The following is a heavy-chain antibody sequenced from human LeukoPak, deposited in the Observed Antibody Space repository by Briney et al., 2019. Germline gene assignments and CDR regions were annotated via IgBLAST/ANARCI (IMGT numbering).Heavy chain of an antibody. V-gene: IGHV1-2*02. J-gene: IGHJ4*02. Sequence: GASVKVSCKTSGYTFTDYYIHWVRQAPGQGLEWMGWINPNSGETNSAQKFRGRVTMTGDTSISTAYMELRRVTSDDTAVYYCARDRDYSNTERGFDYWGQGTLVTVSS. D-gene: IGHD4-11*01. CDR3: ARDRDYSNTERGFDY. CDR2: INPNSGET. CDR1: GYTFTDYY.